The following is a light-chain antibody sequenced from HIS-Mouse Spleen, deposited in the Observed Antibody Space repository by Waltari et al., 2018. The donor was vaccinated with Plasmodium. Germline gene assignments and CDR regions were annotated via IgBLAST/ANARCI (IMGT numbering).Light chain of an antibody. Sequence: AIQLTQSPSSLSASVGDRVTITCRASQGISSALAWYQQKPGKAPKLLIYDASSLESGVPSRFSGSGSGTDFTLTISSLQPEDFAVYYCQQYNNWPTFGQGTRLEIK. V-gene: IGKV1D-13*01. CDR2: DAS. J-gene: IGKJ5*01. CDR1: QGISSA. CDR3: QQYNNWPT.